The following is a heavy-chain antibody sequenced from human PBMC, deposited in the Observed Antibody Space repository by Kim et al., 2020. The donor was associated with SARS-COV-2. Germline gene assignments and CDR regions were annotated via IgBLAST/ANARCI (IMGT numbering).Heavy chain of an antibody. CDR2: IYSGGSST. Sequence: GGSLRLSCAASGFTFSSYAMSWVRQAPGKGLEWVSVIYSGGSSTYYADSVKGRFTISRDNSKNTLYLQMNSLRAEDTAVYYCAKDRGSCYSGLPCYYGMDVWGQGTTVTVSS. J-gene: IGHJ6*02. CDR1: GFTFSSYA. D-gene: IGHD2-15*01. CDR3: AKDRGSCYSGLPCYYGMDV. V-gene: IGHV3-23*03.